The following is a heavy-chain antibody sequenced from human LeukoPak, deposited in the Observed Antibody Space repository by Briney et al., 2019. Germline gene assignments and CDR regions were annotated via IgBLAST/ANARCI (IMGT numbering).Heavy chain of an antibody. J-gene: IGHJ6*03. V-gene: IGHV3-20*04. Sequence: GGSLRLSCAASGFTFDDYGMSWVRPAPGKGLEWVSGINWNGGSTGYADSVKGRFTISRDNAKNSLYLQMNSLRAEDTALYYCARVPRARATDYYYMDVWGKGTTVTVSS. CDR3: ARVPRARATDYYYMDV. D-gene: IGHD1-26*01. CDR1: GFTFDDYG. CDR2: INWNGGST.